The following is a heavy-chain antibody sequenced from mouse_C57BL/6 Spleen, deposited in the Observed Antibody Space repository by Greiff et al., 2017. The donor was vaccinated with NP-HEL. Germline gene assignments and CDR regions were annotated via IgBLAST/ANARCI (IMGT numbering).Heavy chain of an antibody. V-gene: IGHV1-42*01. CDR3: ARSRWLGDY. J-gene: IGHJ4*01. D-gene: IGHD3-3*01. Sequence: EVKLQQSGPELVKPGASVKISCKASGYSFTGYYMNWVKQSPEKSLEWIGEINPSTGGTTYNQKFKAKATLTVDKSSSTAYMQLKSLTSEDSAVYYCARSRWLGDYWGQGTSVTVSS. CDR1: GYSFTGYY. CDR2: INPSTGGT.